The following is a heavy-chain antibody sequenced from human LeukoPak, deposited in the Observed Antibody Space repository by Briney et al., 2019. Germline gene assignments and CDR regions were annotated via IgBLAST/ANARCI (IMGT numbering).Heavy chain of an antibody. D-gene: IGHD2-15*01. CDR1: GGPISSSSYY. J-gene: IGHJ3*02. CDR3: ARHNDIVVVVAASDDAFDI. V-gene: IGHV4-39*01. Sequence: PSETLSLTCTVSGGPISSSSYYWGWIRQPPGKGLEWIGSIYYSGSTYYNPSLKSRVTISVDTSKNQFSLKLSSVTAADTAVYYCARHNDIVVVVAASDDAFDIWGQGTMVTVSS. CDR2: IYYSGST.